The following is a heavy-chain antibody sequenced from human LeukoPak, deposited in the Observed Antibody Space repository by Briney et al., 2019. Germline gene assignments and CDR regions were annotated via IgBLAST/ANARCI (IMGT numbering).Heavy chain of an antibody. D-gene: IGHD6-13*01. CDR3: ARATSSSWPTYYYYGMDV. J-gene: IGHJ6*02. CDR1: GYSFTSYW. Sequence: GESLKISCKGSGYSFTSYWIGWVRQMPGKGLEWMGIIHPGDSDTRYSPSFQGQVTISADKSISTAYLQWSSLKASDTAMYYCARATSSSWPTYYYYGMDVWGQGTTVTVSS. V-gene: IGHV5-51*01. CDR2: IHPGDSDT.